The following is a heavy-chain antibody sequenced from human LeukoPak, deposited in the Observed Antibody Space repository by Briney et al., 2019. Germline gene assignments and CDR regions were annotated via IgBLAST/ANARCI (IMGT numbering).Heavy chain of an antibody. V-gene: IGHV3-7*01. CDR3: ARYCSSTSCNDAFDM. CDR1: TFTFRNYW. D-gene: IGHD2-2*01. J-gene: IGHJ3*02. CDR2: IKHDGSEK. Sequence: GGSLRLSCAASTFTFRNYWMSWVRQAPGKGLEWVANIKHDGSEKYYVDSVKGRFTISRDNAKNSLYLQMNSLRAEDTAVYYCARYCSSTSCNDAFDMWGQGAMVTVSS.